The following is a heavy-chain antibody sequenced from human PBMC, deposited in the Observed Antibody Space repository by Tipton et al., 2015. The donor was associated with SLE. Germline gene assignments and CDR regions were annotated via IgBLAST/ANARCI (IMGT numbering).Heavy chain of an antibody. CDR1: GGSISSSSYY. CDR3: ARRGWGRGDY. Sequence: TLSLTCTVSGGSISSSSYYWGWIRQHPGKGLEWIGSIYYSGSTYYNPSLKSRVTISVDTSKNQFSLKLSSVTAADTAVYYCARRGWGRGDYWGQGTLVTVSS. J-gene: IGHJ4*02. CDR2: IYYSGST. V-gene: IGHV4-39*07. D-gene: IGHD6-19*01.